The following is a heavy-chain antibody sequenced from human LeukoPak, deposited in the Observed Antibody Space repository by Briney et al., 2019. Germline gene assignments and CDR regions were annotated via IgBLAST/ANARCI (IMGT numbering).Heavy chain of an antibody. D-gene: IGHD2-15*01. CDR2: INPNSGGT. J-gene: IGHJ3*02. CDR1: GYTFTGYY. V-gene: IGHV1-2*02. CDR3: ARGLIGYCSGGSCYVLNAFAI. Sequence: ASVKVSCKASGYTFTGYYMHWVRQAPGQVLEWMGWINPNSGGTNYAQKFQGRVTMTRDTSISTAYMELSRLRSDDTAVYYCARGLIGYCSGGSCYVLNAFAIWGQGTMVTVSS.